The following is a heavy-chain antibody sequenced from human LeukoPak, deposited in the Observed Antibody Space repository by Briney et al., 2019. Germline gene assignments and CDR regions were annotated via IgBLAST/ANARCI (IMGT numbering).Heavy chain of an antibody. CDR1: GFTFSSYA. V-gene: IGHV3-30-3*01. J-gene: IGHJ6*02. D-gene: IGHD5-24*01. Sequence: GGSLRLSCAASGFTFSSYAMHWVRQAPGKGLEWVAVISYDGSNKYYADSVKGRFTISRDNSKNTLYLQMNSLRAEDTAVYYCARDKAETYGMDVWGQGTTVTVSS. CDR2: ISYDGSNK. CDR3: ARDKAETYGMDV.